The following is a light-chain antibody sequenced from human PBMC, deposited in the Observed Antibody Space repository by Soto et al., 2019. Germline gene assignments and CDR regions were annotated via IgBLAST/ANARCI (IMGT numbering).Light chain of an antibody. V-gene: IGKV1-33*01. CDR2: DAS. Sequence: DIQMTQSPSSLSASVGDRVTITCQASQDISNCLNWYQQKPGKAPQLLIYDASNLETGVPSRFSGSGSGTDFTFTISSLQPEDIATYYCQQYDYLPPYTFGQRTKLEIK. CDR3: QQYDYLPPYT. CDR1: QDISNC. J-gene: IGKJ2*01.